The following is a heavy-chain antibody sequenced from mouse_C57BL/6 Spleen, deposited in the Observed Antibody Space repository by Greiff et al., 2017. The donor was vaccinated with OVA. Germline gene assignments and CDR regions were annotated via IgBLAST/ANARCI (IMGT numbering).Heavy chain of an antibody. Sequence: QVQLQQPGAELVKPGASVKLSCKASGYTFTSYWMHWVKQRPGQGLEWIGMIHPNSGSTNYNEKFKSKATLTVDKSSSTAYMQLSSLTSEDSAVYDCARSFYDGYSAWFAYWGQGTLVTVSA. CDR1: GYTFTSYW. J-gene: IGHJ3*01. CDR2: IHPNSGST. CDR3: ARSFYDGYSAWFAY. D-gene: IGHD2-3*01. V-gene: IGHV1-64*01.